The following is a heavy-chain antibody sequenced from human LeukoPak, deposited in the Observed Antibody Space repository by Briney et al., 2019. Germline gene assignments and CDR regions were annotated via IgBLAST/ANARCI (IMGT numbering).Heavy chain of an antibody. CDR1: GFSLSTSGMC. CDR3: ARMVYHDILTGYFFDY. D-gene: IGHD3-9*01. J-gene: IGHJ4*02. V-gene: IGHV2-70*01. Sequence: GPALVKPTQTLTLTCTFSGFSLSTSGMCVSWIRQPPGKALDWLAVIDWDDDKYYSPSMQTRLTISKDTSKNQVVLTMTNMDPVDTATYYCARMVYHDILTGYFFDYWGQGTLVTVSS. CDR2: IDWDDDK.